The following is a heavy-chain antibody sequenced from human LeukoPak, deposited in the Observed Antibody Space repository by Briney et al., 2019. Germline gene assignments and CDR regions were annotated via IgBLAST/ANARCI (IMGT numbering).Heavy chain of an antibody. J-gene: IGHJ3*02. V-gene: IGHV3-30*18. CDR3: AKVGVWFGELSENAFDI. CDR1: GFTFSSYG. CDR2: ISYDGSNK. D-gene: IGHD3-10*01. Sequence: GGSLRLSCAASGFTFSSYGMHWVRQAPGKGLEWVAVISYDGSNKYYADSVKGRFTISRDNSKNTLYLQMNSLRAEDTAVYYCAKVGVWFGELSENAFDIWGQGTMVTVSS.